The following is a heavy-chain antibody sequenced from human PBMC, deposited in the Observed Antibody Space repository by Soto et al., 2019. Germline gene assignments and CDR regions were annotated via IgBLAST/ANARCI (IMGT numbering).Heavy chain of an antibody. J-gene: IGHJ5*02. CDR3: ARVVIHFSGSGDHWFDP. Sequence: QVQLVQSGAEMKRPGASVTVSCTASGYIFANYPMQWVRQGPGQGLEWMGWINRGNGNTKYSKKFQGRLTITRDTSANTIYMELSSLTSKDTAMYYCARVVIHFSGSGDHWFDPWGQGTLVTVSS. V-gene: IGHV1-3*01. CDR2: INRGNGNT. CDR1: GYIFANYP. D-gene: IGHD3-10*01.